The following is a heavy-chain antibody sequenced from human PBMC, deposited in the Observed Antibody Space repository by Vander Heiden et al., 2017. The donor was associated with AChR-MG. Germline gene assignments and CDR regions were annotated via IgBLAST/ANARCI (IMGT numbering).Heavy chain of an antibody. Sequence: EVQLVESGGGLVQPGRSLRLYCAASGFTFDDYAMHWVRQAPGKGLEWVSGISWNSGSIGYADSVKGRFTISRDNAKNSLYLQMNSLRAEDTALYYCANGFDYWGQGTLVTVSS. J-gene: IGHJ4*02. CDR3: ANGFDY. CDR1: GFTFDDYA. V-gene: IGHV3-9*01. CDR2: ISWNSGSI.